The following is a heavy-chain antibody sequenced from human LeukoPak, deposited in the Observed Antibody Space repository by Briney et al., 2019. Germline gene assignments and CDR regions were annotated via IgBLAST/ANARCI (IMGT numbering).Heavy chain of an antibody. D-gene: IGHD2-15*01. CDR3: ARAPIGYCSGGSCPTNFDY. Sequence: SETLSLTCSVSGGSISNYYWSWIRQPPGKGLEWIGYIFYTGSTKYNPSLKSRVTISVDTSKNQFSLKLSSVTAADTAVYYCARAPIGYCSGGSCPTNFDYWGQGTLVTVSS. CDR1: GGSISNYY. CDR2: IFYTGST. J-gene: IGHJ4*02. V-gene: IGHV4-59*12.